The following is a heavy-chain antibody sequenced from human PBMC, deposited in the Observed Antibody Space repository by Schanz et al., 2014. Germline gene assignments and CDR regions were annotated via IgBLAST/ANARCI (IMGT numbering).Heavy chain of an antibody. CDR2: IHYDGTYK. CDR3: AKLDGYAYGSMGQEYFDY. CDR1: GFIFRTYG. Sequence: QVHLVESGGGVVQPGGSLRLSCAASGFIFRTYGMHWVRQAPGKGLEWVAFIHYDGTYKYYADSVKGRFTISRDNSENTLYQQMISLRAEDTAVYYXAKLDGYAYGSMGQEYFDYWGQGTLVAVSS. J-gene: IGHJ4*02. D-gene: IGHD5-18*01. V-gene: IGHV3-30*02.